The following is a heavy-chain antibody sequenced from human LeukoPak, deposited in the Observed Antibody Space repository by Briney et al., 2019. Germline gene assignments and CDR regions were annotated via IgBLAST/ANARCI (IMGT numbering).Heavy chain of an antibody. J-gene: IGHJ4*02. Sequence: GGSLRLSCAASGFTFTSYGMHWVRQSPGKGLEWVAPITYDGYYKYYSDSVKGRFTISSDTSKNTLYLQMNSLRAEDTAVYYCARDLSPVVRASPMGYWGQGTLVTVSS. V-gene: IGHV3-30*03. CDR1: GFTFTSYG. D-gene: IGHD3-10*01. CDR2: ITYDGYYK. CDR3: ARDLSPVVRASPMGY.